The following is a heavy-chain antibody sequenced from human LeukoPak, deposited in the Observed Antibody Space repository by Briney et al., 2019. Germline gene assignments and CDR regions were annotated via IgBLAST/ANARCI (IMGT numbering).Heavy chain of an antibody. D-gene: IGHD4/OR15-4a*01. CDR2: ISSSGSTI. V-gene: IGHV3-48*03. Sequence: PGGSLRLSCAASGFTFSSYEMNWVRQAPGKGLEWVSYISSSGSTIYYADSVKGRFTISRDNAKNSLYLQMNSLRAENTAVYYCSRVNHLLTIDYWGQGTLVTVSS. CDR1: GFTFSSYE. CDR3: SRVNHLLTIDY. J-gene: IGHJ4*02.